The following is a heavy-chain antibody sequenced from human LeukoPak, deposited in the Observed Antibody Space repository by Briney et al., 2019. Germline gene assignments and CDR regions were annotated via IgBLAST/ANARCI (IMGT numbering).Heavy chain of an antibody. V-gene: IGHV3-9*01. Sequence: GGSLRLSRAASGFTFDDYVMHWVRQAPGRGLEWVSGISWNSGSIGYADSVKGRFTISRDNAKNTLYLQMNSLRAEDTALYYCAKASSSWHDAFDIWGQGTMVTVSS. CDR3: AKASSSWHDAFDI. J-gene: IGHJ3*02. CDR1: GFTFDDYV. CDR2: ISWNSGSI. D-gene: IGHD6-13*01.